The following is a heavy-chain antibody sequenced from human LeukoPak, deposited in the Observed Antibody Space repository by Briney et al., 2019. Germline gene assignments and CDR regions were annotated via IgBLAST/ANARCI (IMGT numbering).Heavy chain of an antibody. CDR2: IYYSGST. V-gene: IGHV4-59*01. J-gene: IGHJ3*02. CDR3: AGFVWGSGSYYKAFDI. CDR1: GGSIGSYY. Sequence: SETLSLTCTVSGGSIGSYYWSWIRQPPGKGLEWIGYIYYSGSTNYNPSLKSRVTISVDTSKNQFSLKLSSVTAADTAVYYCAGFVWGSGSYYKAFDIWGQGAMVTVSS. D-gene: IGHD1-26*01.